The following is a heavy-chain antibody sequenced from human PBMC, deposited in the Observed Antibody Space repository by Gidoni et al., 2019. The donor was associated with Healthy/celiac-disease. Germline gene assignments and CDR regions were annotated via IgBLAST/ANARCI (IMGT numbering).Heavy chain of an antibody. CDR1: GFTFSSYA. J-gene: IGHJ4*02. Sequence: EVQLVESGGGLVQPGGSLRLPCSASGFTFSSYAMHWVRQAPGKGLEYVSAISSNGGSTYYADSVKGRFTISRDNSKNTLYLQMSSLRAEDTAVYYCVKARTGRIAAAGDYWGQGTLVTVSS. CDR2: ISSNGGST. D-gene: IGHD6-13*01. CDR3: VKARTGRIAAAGDY. V-gene: IGHV3-64D*06.